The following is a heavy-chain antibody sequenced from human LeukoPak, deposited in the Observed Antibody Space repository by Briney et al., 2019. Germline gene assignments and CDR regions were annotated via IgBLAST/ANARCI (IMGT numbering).Heavy chain of an antibody. CDR3: ARSSGWHLLLLDY. CDR1: GGSISSGSYA. CDR2: IYSSGTT. J-gene: IGHJ4*02. V-gene: IGHV4-61*02. D-gene: IGHD6-25*01. Sequence: SETLSLTCSVSGGSISSGSYAWSWVRQPAGKGLEWIGRIYSSGTTNYNPSLKSRVTISVDTSKNQFSLKLSSLTAADTAVYYCARSSGWHLLLLDYRGQGTLVTVSS.